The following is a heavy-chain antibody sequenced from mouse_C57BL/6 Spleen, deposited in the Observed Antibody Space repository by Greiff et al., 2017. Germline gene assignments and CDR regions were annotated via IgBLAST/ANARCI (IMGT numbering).Heavy chain of an antibody. CDR2: ISYDGSN. Sequence: ESGPGLVKPSQSLSLTCSVTGYSITRGYYWNWIRQFPGNKLEWMGYISYDGSNNYNPSLKNRISITRDTSKNQFFLKLNSVTTEDTATYYCAREGYYYGSYYFDYWGQGTTLTVSS. D-gene: IGHD1-1*01. CDR3: AREGYYYGSYYFDY. J-gene: IGHJ2*01. V-gene: IGHV3-6*01. CDR1: GYSITRGYY.